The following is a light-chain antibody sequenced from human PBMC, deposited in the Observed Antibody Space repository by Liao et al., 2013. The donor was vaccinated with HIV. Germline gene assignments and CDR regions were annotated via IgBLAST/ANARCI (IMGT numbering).Light chain of an antibody. Sequence: YELTQPPSVSVSPGQTASITCSGDKLGDKYACWYQQKPGQSPVLVIYQDSKRPSGIPERFSASNSGDTATLTISGTQAMDEADYYCQAWDSTLYVFGTGTKVTVL. J-gene: IGLJ1*01. V-gene: IGLV3-1*01. CDR2: QDS. CDR3: QAWDSTLYV. CDR1: KLGDKY.